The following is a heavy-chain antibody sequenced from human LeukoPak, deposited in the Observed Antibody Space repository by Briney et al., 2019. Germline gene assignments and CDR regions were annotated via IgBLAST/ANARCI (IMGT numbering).Heavy chain of an antibody. CDR1: GGTFSSYA. Sequence: GASVEVSCKASGGTFSSYAISWVRQAPGQGLEWMGGIIPIFGTANYAQKFQGRVTITADESTSTAYMELSSLRSEDTAVYYCARDRGPYYYDSSGYPSGYWGQGTLVTVSS. J-gene: IGHJ4*02. V-gene: IGHV1-69*13. CDR2: IIPIFGTA. CDR3: ARDRGPYYYDSSGYPSGY. D-gene: IGHD3-22*01.